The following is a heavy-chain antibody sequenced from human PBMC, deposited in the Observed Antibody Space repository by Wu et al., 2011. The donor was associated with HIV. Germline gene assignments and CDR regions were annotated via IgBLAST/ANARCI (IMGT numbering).Heavy chain of an antibody. D-gene: IGHD6-25*01. Sequence: GRFTISRDNTKNSLYLRMNSLRVEDTAVYYCAREDRVFSGSSGPFDYWGQGTLVTVSA. V-gene: IGHV3-11*01. CDR3: AREDRVFSGSSGPFDY. J-gene: IGHJ4*02.